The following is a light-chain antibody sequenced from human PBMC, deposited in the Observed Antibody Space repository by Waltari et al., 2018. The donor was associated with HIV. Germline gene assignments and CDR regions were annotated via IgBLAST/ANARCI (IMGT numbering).Light chain of an antibody. Sequence: SYVVSQPPSVSVSPGQTATISCTGDNLGDRDVCWYQQKSGQSPLQIIYQDVKRRSGIPERFSAFNSGNTATLTISGTQGVDEADYFCQVCDGRIMIFGGGTKLTVL. V-gene: IGLV3-1*01. CDR3: QVCDGRIMI. CDR1: NLGDRD. J-gene: IGLJ2*01. CDR2: QDV.